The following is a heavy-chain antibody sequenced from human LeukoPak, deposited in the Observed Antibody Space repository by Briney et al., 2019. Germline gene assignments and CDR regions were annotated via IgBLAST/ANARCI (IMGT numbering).Heavy chain of an antibody. D-gene: IGHD1-26*01. V-gene: IGHV4-59*11. CDR3: ALLGYSRSWNNF. J-gene: IGHJ4*02. CDR2: IYYSGTT. CDR1: RGSINSHY. Sequence: PSETVSLTCTVSRGSINSHYWSWMRQPPGKGPEWIGYIYYSGTTSYNPSLKSRVTISADTSKNQFSLNLTSVITADTGVYYCALLGYSRSWNNFWGQGTLVTVSS.